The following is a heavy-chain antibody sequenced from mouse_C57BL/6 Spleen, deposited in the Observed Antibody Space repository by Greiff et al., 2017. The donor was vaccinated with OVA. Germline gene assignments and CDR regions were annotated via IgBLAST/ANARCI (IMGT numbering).Heavy chain of an antibody. CDR3: ARVLGGSYYAMDY. J-gene: IGHJ4*01. Sequence: QVQLQQPGAELVRPGSSVKLSCKASGYTFTSYWMHWVKQRPIQGLEWIGNIDPSDSETHYNQKFKDKATLTVDKSSSTAYMQLSSLTSEDSAVYYCARVLGGSYYAMDYWGQGTSVTVSS. V-gene: IGHV1-52*01. CDR1: GYTFTSYW. D-gene: IGHD4-1*01. CDR2: IDPSDSET.